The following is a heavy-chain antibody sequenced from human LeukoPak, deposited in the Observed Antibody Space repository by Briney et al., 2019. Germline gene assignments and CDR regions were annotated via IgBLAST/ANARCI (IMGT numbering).Heavy chain of an antibody. CDR2: ISSSSSYI. CDR3: ARVTEAPYYFDY. Sequence: GGSLRLSCAASGFTFSIYSMNWVRQAPGKGLECVSSISSSSSYIYYADSVKGRFTISRDNAKNSLYLQMNSLRAEDTAVYYCARVTEAPYYFDYWGQGTLVTVSS. J-gene: IGHJ4*02. CDR1: GFTFSIYS. V-gene: IGHV3-21*01.